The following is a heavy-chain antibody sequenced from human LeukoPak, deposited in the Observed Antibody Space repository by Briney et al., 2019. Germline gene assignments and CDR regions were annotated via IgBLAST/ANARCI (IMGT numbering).Heavy chain of an antibody. Sequence: GASVKVSCKASGYTFTSYGISWVRQAPGQGLEWMGWISAYNGNTNYAQKLQGRVTMTTDTSTSTADMELRSLRSDDTAVYYCARVGQYYDILPGYFDYWGQGTLVTVSS. V-gene: IGHV1-18*04. J-gene: IGHJ4*02. CDR3: ARVGQYYDILPGYFDY. CDR1: GYTFTSYG. D-gene: IGHD3-9*01. CDR2: ISAYNGNT.